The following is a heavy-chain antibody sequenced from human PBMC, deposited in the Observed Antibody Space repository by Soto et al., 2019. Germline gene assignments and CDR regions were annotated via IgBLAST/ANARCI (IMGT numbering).Heavy chain of an antibody. Sequence: QVQLVESGGGVVQPGRSLRLSCAASGFTFSSYAMHWVRQAPGKGLEWVAVISYDGSNKYYADSVKGRFTISRDNSKNTLYLQMNSLRAEDTAVYYCAARGVTTVTPNVGWYFDLWGRGTLVTVSS. J-gene: IGHJ2*01. V-gene: IGHV3-30-3*01. CDR1: GFTFSSYA. CDR3: AARGVTTVTPNVGWYFDL. D-gene: IGHD4-17*01. CDR2: ISYDGSNK.